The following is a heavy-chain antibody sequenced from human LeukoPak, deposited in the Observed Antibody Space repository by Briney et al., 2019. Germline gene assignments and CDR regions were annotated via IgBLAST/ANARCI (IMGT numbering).Heavy chain of an antibody. CDR2: IYDSGNT. Sequence: SETLSLTCTVSGGSISSSSYYWGWIRQPPGKGLEWIGSIYDSGNTYYNPSLKSRVTISVDKSKNLFSLKLSSVTAADTAVYYCARVHCSGGSCYEDYWGQGTLVTVSS. CDR1: GGSISSSSYY. J-gene: IGHJ4*02. D-gene: IGHD2-15*01. CDR3: ARVHCSGGSCYEDY. V-gene: IGHV4-39*07.